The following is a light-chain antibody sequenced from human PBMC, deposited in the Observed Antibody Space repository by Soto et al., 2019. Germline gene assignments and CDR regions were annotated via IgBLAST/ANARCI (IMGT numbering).Light chain of an antibody. CDR1: QSVSSY. V-gene: IGKV3-11*01. CDR3: QQRSNWPT. CDR2: DAS. J-gene: IGKJ2*01. Sequence: EIVVTQSPATLSLSPGERATLSCRASQSVSSYLAWYQQKPGQAPRLLIYDASNRATGIPARFSGSGSGTDFTLTISSLEPEDFAVYDCQQRSNWPTFGQGTKLEIK.